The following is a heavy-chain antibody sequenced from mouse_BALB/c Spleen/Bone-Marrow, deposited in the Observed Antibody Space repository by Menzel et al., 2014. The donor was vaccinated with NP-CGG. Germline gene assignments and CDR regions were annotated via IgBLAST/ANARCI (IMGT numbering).Heavy chain of an antibody. CDR1: GFNIKDTY. D-gene: IGHD2-4*01. CDR3: ATMITDWYFDV. CDR2: IDPANGNT. J-gene: IGHJ1*01. V-gene: IGHV14-3*02. Sequence: VQLQQSGAELVKPGASVKLSCTASGFNIKDTYMNWVKQRPEQGLEWIGRIDPANGNTKYDPKFQGKATITADTSSNTAYLQLSSLTSEDTAVYYCATMITDWYFDVWGAGTTVTVSS.